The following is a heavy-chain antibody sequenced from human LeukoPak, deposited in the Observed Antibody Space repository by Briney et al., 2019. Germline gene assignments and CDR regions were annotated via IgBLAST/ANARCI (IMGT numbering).Heavy chain of an antibody. Sequence: GGSLRLSCAASGFTFSSYAMSWVRQAPGKGLEWVSVISGSGGSTYYADSVKGRFTISRDNSKNTLYLQMNSLRAEDTATYYCAKTSGGSYFDAFDTWGQVTMVTVSS. CDR3: AKTSGGSYFDAFDT. J-gene: IGHJ3*02. V-gene: IGHV3-23*01. D-gene: IGHD1-26*01. CDR2: ISGSGGST. CDR1: GFTFSSYA.